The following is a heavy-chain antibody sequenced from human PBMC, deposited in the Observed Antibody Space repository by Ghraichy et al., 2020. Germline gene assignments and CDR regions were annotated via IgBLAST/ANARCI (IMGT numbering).Heavy chain of an antibody. D-gene: IGHD2-2*01. Sequence: APVKVSCKASGYTFTSYDINWVRQATGQGLEWMGWMNPNSGNTGYAQKFQGRVTMTRNTSISTAYMELSSLRSEDTAVYYCARGPEYCSSTSCFPWFDPWGQGTLVTVSS. CDR2: MNPNSGNT. CDR3: ARGPEYCSSTSCFPWFDP. CDR1: GYTFTSYD. V-gene: IGHV1-8*01. J-gene: IGHJ5*02.